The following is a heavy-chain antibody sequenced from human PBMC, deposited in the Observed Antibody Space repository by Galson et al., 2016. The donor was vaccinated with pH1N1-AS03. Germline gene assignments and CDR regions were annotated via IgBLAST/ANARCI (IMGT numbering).Heavy chain of an antibody. D-gene: IGHD2/OR15-2a*01. Sequence: CAISGDSVSSNIDAWNWIRHSPSRGLEWLGPTYWRSKWYIDYALSLKSRITINPDTSKNQFSLQLTSVIPDDTAVYYCARGIYSAFDIWSQGTLVTVSS. V-gene: IGHV6-1*01. CDR2: TYWRSKWYI. CDR1: GDSVSSNIDA. CDR3: ARGIYSAFDI. J-gene: IGHJ3*02.